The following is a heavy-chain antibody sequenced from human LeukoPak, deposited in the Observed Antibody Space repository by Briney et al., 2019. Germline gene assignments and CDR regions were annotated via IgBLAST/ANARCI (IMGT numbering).Heavy chain of an antibody. V-gene: IGHV3-30*18. CDR1: GFTFTSYG. J-gene: IGHJ4*02. CDR3: AKAHLPRHEPGNFYFDY. Sequence: GGSLRLSCGASGFTFTSYGMHWIRQTPGKGLEWVAVVSFDSNNIYYADSVKGRFTISRDNSKNTLYLQMNSLRGEHTAVYCCAKAHLPRHEPGNFYFDYWGQGTLVTVSS. D-gene: IGHD7-27*01. CDR2: VSFDSNNI.